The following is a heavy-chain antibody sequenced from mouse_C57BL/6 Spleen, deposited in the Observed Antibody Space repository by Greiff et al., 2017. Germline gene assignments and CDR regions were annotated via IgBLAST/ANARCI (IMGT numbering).Heavy chain of an antibody. CDR3: ARGGGDYGGFAY. D-gene: IGHD2-4*01. J-gene: IGHJ3*01. CDR1: GYTFTSYW. V-gene: IGHV1-69*01. Sequence: FQLQQPGAELVMPGASVKLSCKASGYTFTSYWLNWVKQRPGQGLEWIGEIDTSDSYTNYTQKVKGKSTLTVDKSSSTAYMQLSSLTSEDSAVYYCARGGGDYGGFAYWGQGTLVTVSA. CDR2: IDTSDSYT.